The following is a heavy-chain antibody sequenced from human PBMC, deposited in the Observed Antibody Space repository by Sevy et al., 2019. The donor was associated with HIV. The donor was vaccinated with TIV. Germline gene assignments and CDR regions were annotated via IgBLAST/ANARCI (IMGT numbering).Heavy chain of an antibody. D-gene: IGHD1-26*01. J-gene: IGHJ3*02. Sequence: GGSLRLSCPASGFTFDDYAMHWVRQAPGKGLEWVSGISWNSGSIGYADSVKGRFTISRDNAKNSLYLQMNSLRAEDTALYYCAKPQVGAETDASDIWGQGTMVTVSS. CDR3: AKPQVGAETDASDI. CDR2: ISWNSGSI. V-gene: IGHV3-9*01. CDR1: GFTFDDYA.